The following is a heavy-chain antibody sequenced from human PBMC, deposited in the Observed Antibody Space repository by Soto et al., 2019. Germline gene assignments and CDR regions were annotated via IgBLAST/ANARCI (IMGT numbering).Heavy chain of an antibody. D-gene: IGHD3-3*01. V-gene: IGHV3-21*01. J-gene: IGHJ6*02. Sequence: GGSLRLSCAASGFTFSSYSMNWVRQAPGKGLEWVSSISSSSSYIYYADSVKGRFTISRDNAKNSLYLQMNSLRAEDTAVYYCARGYDFWSGWGPDYYYGMDVWDQGTTVTVSS. CDR1: GFTFSSYS. CDR2: ISSSSSYI. CDR3: ARGYDFWSGWGPDYYYGMDV.